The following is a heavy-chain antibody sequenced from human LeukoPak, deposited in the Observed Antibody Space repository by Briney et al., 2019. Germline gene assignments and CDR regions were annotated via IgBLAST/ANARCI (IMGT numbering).Heavy chain of an antibody. Sequence: ETLSLTCTVSGGSISSSSYYWGWIRQPPGKGLEWVSYISSTSSTVYYADSVKGRFTISRDNVKNSLYLQMNSLRAEDTAVYYCARGRDSSSSYPGYWGQGTLVTVSS. V-gene: IGHV3-48*01. D-gene: IGHD6-6*01. J-gene: IGHJ4*02. CDR2: ISSTSSTV. CDR1: GGSISSSS. CDR3: ARGRDSSSSYPGY.